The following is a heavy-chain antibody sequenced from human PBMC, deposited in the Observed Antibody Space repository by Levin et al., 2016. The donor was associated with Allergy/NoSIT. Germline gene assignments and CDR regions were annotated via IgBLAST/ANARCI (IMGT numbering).Heavy chain of an antibody. CDR2: INHSGST. V-gene: IGHV4-34*01. CDR3: ARGLGILTAYYYYGMDV. J-gene: IGHJ6*02. Sequence: WIRQPPGKGLEWIGEINHSGSTNYNPSLKSRVTISVDTSKNQFSLKLSSVTAADAAVYYCARGLGILTAYYYYGMDVWGQGTTVTV. D-gene: IGHD3-9*01.